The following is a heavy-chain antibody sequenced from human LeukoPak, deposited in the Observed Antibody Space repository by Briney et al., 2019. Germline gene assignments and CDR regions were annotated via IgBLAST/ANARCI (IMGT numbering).Heavy chain of an antibody. V-gene: IGHV3-23*01. CDR1: GFTFSSYA. D-gene: IGHD2-2*01. J-gene: IGHJ4*02. CDR2: ISGSGGST. CDR3: AKDFLLISAALSHFDY. Sequence: GGSLRLSCAASGFTFSSYAMSWVRQAPGKGLEWVSAISGSGGSTYYADSVKGRFTISRDNSKNTLYLQMNSLRAEDTAVYYCAKDFLLISAALSHFDYWGQGTLVTVSS.